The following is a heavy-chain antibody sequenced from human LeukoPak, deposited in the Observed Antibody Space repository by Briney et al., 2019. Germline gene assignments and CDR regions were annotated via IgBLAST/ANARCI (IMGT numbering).Heavy chain of an antibody. V-gene: IGHV1-2*02. D-gene: IGHD6-13*01. J-gene: IGHJ4*02. Sequence: ASVKVSCKASGYTFISYYMHWVRQAPGQGLEWMGWINPNSGGTNHAQKFQGRVTMTRDTSISTAYMELSRLRSDDTAVYYCAREDENSSSWSPPGYWGQGTLVTVSS. CDR2: INPNSGGT. CDR1: GYTFISYY. CDR3: AREDENSSSWSPPGY.